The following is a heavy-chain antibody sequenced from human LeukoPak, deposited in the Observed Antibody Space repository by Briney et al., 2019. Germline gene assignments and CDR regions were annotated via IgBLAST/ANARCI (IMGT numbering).Heavy chain of an antibody. D-gene: IGHD6-19*01. V-gene: IGHV4-59*01. Sequence: TSETLSLTCPVSGGSISSYYWSWIRQPPGKGLEWIGYIYYSGSTKYNPSLKSRVTISVDTSKNHFSLKLSSVTAADTAVYYCARTLHPYSGGWYFDYWGQGTLVTVSS. J-gene: IGHJ4*02. CDR3: ARTLHPYSGGWYFDY. CDR2: IYYSGST. CDR1: GGSISSYY.